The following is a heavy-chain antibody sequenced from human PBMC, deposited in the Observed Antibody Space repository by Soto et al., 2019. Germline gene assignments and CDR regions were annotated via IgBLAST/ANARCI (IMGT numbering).Heavy chain of an antibody. CDR1: GFTFSSYG. CDR3: ARDRLGLGDCSGASCYPFSY. CDR2: IWYDGSNK. J-gene: IGHJ4*02. Sequence: GVSLRLSCAASGFTFSSYGMHWVRQAPGKGLEWVAVIWYDGSNKYYADSVKGRFTISRDNSKNTLYLQINSLRAEDTAVYYCARDRLGLGDCSGASCYPFSYWGKGPMVTVSS. D-gene: IGHD2-15*01. V-gene: IGHV3-33*01.